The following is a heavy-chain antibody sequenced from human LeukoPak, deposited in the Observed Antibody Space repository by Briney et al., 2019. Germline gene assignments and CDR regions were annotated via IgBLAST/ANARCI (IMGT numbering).Heavy chain of an antibody. J-gene: IGHJ6*03. CDR3: AKDLGVTGYYYYYMDV. Sequence: PGGSLRLSCAAPGFTFSSYAMSWVRQAPGKGLEWVSAISGSGGSTYYADSVKGRFTISRDNSKNTLYLQMNSLRAEDTAVYYCAKDLGVTGYYYYYMDVWGKGTTVTVSS. V-gene: IGHV3-23*01. CDR2: ISGSGGST. CDR1: GFTFSSYA. D-gene: IGHD4-11*01.